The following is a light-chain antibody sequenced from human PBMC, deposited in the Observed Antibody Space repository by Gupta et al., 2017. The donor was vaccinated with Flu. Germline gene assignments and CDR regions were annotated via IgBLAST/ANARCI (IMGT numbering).Light chain of an antibody. J-gene: IGLJ3*02. CDR1: SGHRGYA. CDR2: LAVCGRY. Sequence: QPVLTQSSSASASLGSSVRLTCTLSSGHRGYAIAWHQQQPGKAPRFLMKLAVCGRYNRGSGVPDRFSGSGSGAARSLTISNLQSDDEGDYYCETWDSDTHWVFGGGTKLTVL. CDR3: ETWDSDTHWV. V-gene: IGLV4-60*03.